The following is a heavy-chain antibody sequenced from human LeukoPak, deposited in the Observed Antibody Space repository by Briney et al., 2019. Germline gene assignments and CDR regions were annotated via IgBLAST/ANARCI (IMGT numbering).Heavy chain of an antibody. CDR3: ASTDQYSSSSGTNFDY. Sequence: QTSETLSLTCAVYGGPFSGYYWSWIRQPPGKGLEWIGEINHSGSTNYNPSLKSRVTISVDTSKNQFSLKLSSVTAADTAVYYCASTDQYSSSSGTNFDYWGQGTLVTVSS. J-gene: IGHJ4*02. CDR2: INHSGST. D-gene: IGHD6-6*01. V-gene: IGHV4-34*01. CDR1: GGPFSGYY.